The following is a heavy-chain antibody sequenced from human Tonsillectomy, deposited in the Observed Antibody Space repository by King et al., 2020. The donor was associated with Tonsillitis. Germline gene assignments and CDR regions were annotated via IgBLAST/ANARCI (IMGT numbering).Heavy chain of an antibody. CDR3: ARGAADYGDPAFDF. CDR2: ISYDGSIQ. CDR1: GFFFSGYA. V-gene: IGHV3-30-3*01. Sequence: VQLVESGGGVVQPGRSLRLSCAASGFFFSGYAMHWVRQAPGKGLEWVALISYDGSIQDSSYSVKGRFTISRDNSKNTVYLQMNSLRSEDTAVYYCARGAADYGDPAFDFWGQGTLVTVSS. J-gene: IGHJ4*02. D-gene: IGHD4-17*01.